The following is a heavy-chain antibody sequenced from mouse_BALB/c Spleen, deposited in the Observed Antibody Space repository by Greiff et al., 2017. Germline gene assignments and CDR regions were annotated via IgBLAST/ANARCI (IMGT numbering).Heavy chain of an antibody. CDR2: ISYSGST. J-gene: IGHJ3*01. V-gene: IGHV3-8*02. CDR1: GDSITSGY. CDR3: ARLGDYDGVLAY. D-gene: IGHD2-4*01. Sequence: DVKLVESGPSLVKPSQTLSLTCSVTGDSITSGYWNWIRKFPGNKLEYMGYISYSGSTYYNPSLKSRISITRDTSKNQYYLQLNSVTTEDTATYYCARLGDYDGVLAYWGQGTLVTVSA.